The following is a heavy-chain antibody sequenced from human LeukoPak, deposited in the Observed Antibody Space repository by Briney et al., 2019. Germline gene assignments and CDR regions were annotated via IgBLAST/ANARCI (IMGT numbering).Heavy chain of an antibody. CDR1: GDSFSGY. D-gene: IGHD1-7*01. J-gene: IGHJ4*02. CDR2: INHRGST. V-gene: IGHV4-34*01. Sequence: SETLSLTCAVYGDSFSGYWSWIRQPPGKGLEWIGEINHRGSTNYNPSLKSRVTISLGTSKNQFSLKLTSVTAADTAVYYCARGGSVELRPDYSDSPWGYWGQGTLVTVSS. CDR3: ARGGSVELRPDYSDSPWGY.